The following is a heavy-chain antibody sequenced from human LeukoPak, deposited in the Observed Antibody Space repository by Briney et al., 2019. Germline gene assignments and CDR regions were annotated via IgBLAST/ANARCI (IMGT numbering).Heavy chain of an antibody. Sequence: SQTLSLTCTISGDSVSTNSAAWNWIRQSPSRGLEWLGRTYYRSKWYNDYAVSVKSRITINPDTSKNQFSLQLNSVTPEDTAVYYYARVSTTANAFDIWGQGTMVTVSS. V-gene: IGHV6-1*01. D-gene: IGHD4-17*01. CDR3: ARVSTTANAFDI. CDR2: TYYRSKWYN. J-gene: IGHJ3*02. CDR1: GDSVSTNSAA.